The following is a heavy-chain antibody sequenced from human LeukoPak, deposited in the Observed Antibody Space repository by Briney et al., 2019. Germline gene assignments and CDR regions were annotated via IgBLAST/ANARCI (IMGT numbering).Heavy chain of an antibody. J-gene: IGHJ6*02. Sequence: GRSLRLSCAASGFTFSSYAMHWVRQAPGKGLEWVAVIWFDGSNKYYADSVKGRFTISRDNPKNTLYLQMNSLRAEDTAVYYCARGRDSSGYYYVPSTNYGMDVWGQGTTVTVSS. CDR2: IWFDGSNK. V-gene: IGHV3-33*08. CDR3: ARGRDSSGYYYVPSTNYGMDV. CDR1: GFTFSSYA. D-gene: IGHD3-22*01.